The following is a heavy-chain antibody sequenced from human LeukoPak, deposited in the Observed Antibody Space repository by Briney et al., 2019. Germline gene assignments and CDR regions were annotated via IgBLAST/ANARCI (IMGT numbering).Heavy chain of an antibody. D-gene: IGHD3-16*01. Sequence: SETLSLTCAVYGGSFSGYYWSWIRQPPGKGLEWIGEISHSGSTNYNPSLKSRVTISVDTSKNQFSLKLSSVTAADTAVYYCARVRWGSYGMDVWGQGTTVTVSS. V-gene: IGHV4-34*01. CDR2: ISHSGST. CDR1: GGSFSGYY. CDR3: ARVRWGSYGMDV. J-gene: IGHJ6*02.